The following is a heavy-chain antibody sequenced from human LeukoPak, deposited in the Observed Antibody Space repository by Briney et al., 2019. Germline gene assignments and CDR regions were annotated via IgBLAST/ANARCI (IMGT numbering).Heavy chain of an antibody. V-gene: IGHV4-31*03. CDR3: ARDAGYSSSWYLDY. Sequence: PSETLSLTCTVSGGSISSGGYYWSWIRQHPGKGLEWIGYIYYSGSTYYNPSLKGRVTISVDTSKNQFSLKLSSVTAADTAVYYCARDAGYSSSWYLDYWGQGTLVTVSS. CDR2: IYYSGST. J-gene: IGHJ4*02. CDR1: GGSISSGGYY. D-gene: IGHD6-13*01.